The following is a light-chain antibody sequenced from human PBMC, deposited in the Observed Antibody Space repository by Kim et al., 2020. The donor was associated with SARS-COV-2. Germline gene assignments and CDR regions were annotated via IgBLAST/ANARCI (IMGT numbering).Light chain of an antibody. CDR2: RAS. V-gene: IGKV3-15*01. J-gene: IGKJ4*01. Sequence: EIVMTQSPATLSVSPGERVTLSCRASQTVDRNLAWYQQKGGQPPRLLIYRASTRATDIPDRFSGSGSGTESTLTIHSLRSEDSGNYYCQQFSKWPLTFGGGTKVEIK. CDR3: QQFSKWPLT. CDR1: QTVDRN.